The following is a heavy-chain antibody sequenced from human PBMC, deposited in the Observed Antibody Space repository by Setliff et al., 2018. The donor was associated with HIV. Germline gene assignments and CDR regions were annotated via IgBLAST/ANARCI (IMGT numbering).Heavy chain of an antibody. CDR1: GYTFTKYA. V-gene: IGHV7-4-1*02. CDR3: ATRGEQLYFYGMDV. Sequence: ASVKVSCKASGYTFTKYAMSWVRQAPGQGLEWVGWIHTNTGDPTYAQGFTGRFVFSFDTSISTAYLQISGLKAEDTAVYYCATRGEQLYFYGMDVWGQGTTVTVSS. J-gene: IGHJ6*02. D-gene: IGHD1-26*01. CDR2: IHTNTGDP.